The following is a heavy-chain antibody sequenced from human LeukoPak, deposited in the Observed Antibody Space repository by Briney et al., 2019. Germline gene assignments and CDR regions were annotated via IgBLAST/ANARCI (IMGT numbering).Heavy chain of an antibody. CDR3: ARGRHTAMVLDY. CDR1: GYTFSNYG. Sequence: ASVKVSCKASGYTFSNYGLSWVRQAPGQGLEWMGWISAYNGNTNYAQKLQGRVTMTTDTFTSTAYMELRSLRSDDTAVYYCARGRHTAMVLDYWGQGTLVTVSS. D-gene: IGHD5-18*01. V-gene: IGHV1-18*01. J-gene: IGHJ4*02. CDR2: ISAYNGNT.